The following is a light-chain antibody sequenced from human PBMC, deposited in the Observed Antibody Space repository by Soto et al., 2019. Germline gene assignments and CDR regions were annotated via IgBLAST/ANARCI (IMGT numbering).Light chain of an antibody. CDR2: ATS. CDR1: QTVNSDY. CDR3: QQYDYLPPWT. Sequence: EIVWTQSPGTLSFSPGETATLSCRAIQTVNSDYLAWFQQRPGQAPRLLIFATSRRATDIPDRFSGSGSGTHFIFSIGNLQPEDVATYYCQQYDYLPPWTFCQGTKVDIK. J-gene: IGKJ1*01. V-gene: IGKV3-20*01.